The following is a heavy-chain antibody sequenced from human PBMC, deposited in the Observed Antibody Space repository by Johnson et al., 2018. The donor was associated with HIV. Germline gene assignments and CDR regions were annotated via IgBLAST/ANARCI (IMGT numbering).Heavy chain of an antibody. CDR1: GFTFSSYW. Sequence: VQLVESGGGVVQPGRSLRLSCAASGFTFSSYWMHWVRQGPGKGLVWVSRINGDGSSTSYADSVKGRFTISRDNSKNTLYLQMNSLRAGDTALYYCARGSYDGDAFDVWGQGTMVTVSS. D-gene: IGHD1-26*01. CDR2: INGDGSST. J-gene: IGHJ3*01. V-gene: IGHV3-74*02. CDR3: ARGSYDGDAFDV.